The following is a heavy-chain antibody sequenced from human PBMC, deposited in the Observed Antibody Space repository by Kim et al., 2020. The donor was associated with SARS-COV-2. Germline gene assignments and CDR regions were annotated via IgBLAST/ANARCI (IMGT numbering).Heavy chain of an antibody. D-gene: IGHD3-10*01. J-gene: IGHJ4*02. V-gene: IGHV3-7*01. CDR3: AREAPTYYYGSGSYSVF. CDR2: IKQDGSEK. CDR1: GFTFSSYW. Sequence: GGSLRLSCAASGFTFSSYWMRWVRQAPGKGLEWVANIKQDGSEKYYVDSVKGRFTISRDNAKNSLYLQMNSLRAEDTAVYYCAREAPTYYYGSGSYSVFWGQAPLVTVSS.